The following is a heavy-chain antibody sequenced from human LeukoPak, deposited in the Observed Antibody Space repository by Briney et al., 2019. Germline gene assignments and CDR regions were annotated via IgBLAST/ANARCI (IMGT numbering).Heavy chain of an antibody. CDR1: GGTFSSYT. Sequence: SVKVSCKASGGTFSSYTISWVRQAPGQALECMGRIIPILCIANYTQKFQGRVTITADKSTSTAYMELSSLRSEDTAVYYCASSIWVDYYDSSGNNYYYYGMDVWGQGTTVTVSS. J-gene: IGHJ6*02. CDR2: IIPILCIA. V-gene: IGHV1-69*02. CDR3: ASSIWVDYYDSSGNNYYYYGMDV. D-gene: IGHD3-22*01.